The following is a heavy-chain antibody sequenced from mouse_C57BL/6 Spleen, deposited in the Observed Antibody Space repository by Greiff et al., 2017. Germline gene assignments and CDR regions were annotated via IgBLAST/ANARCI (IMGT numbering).Heavy chain of an antibody. CDR2: ISYDGSN. V-gene: IGHV3-6*01. CDR1: GYSITSGYY. D-gene: IGHD2-3*01. CDR3: ASGGWFDY. J-gene: IGHJ2*01. Sequence: EVQLQQSGPGLVKPSQSLSLTCSVTGYSITSGYYWNWIRQFPGNKLEWMGYISYDGSNNYNPSLKNRISITRDTSKNQFFLKLNSVTTEDTATYYCASGGWFDYWGQGTTLTVSS.